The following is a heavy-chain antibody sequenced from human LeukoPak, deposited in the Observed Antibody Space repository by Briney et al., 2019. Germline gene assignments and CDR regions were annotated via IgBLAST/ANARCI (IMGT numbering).Heavy chain of an antibody. CDR2: IKQDGSEK. D-gene: IGHD5-12*01. V-gene: IGHV3-7*01. CDR1: GFTFSSYW. J-gene: IGHJ4*02. Sequence: PGGSLRLSCAASGFTFSSYWMSWVRQAPGKGLEWVANIKQDGSEKYYVDSVKGRFTISRDNAKNSLYLQMNSLRAEDTAVYYCGQSDYDYLADYFDYWGQGTLVTVSS. CDR3: GQSDYDYLADYFDY.